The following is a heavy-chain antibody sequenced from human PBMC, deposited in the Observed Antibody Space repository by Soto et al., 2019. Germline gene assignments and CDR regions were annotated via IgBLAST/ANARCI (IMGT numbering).Heavy chain of an antibody. Sequence: ASETLSLTCTVSGGSISSYYWSWIRQPPGKGLEWIGYIYYSGSTNYNPSLKSRVTISVDTSKNQFSLKLSSVTAADTAVYYCARVGGYYGSGSYYIAWFDPWGQGTLVTVSS. CDR3: ARVGGYYGSGSYYIAWFDP. J-gene: IGHJ5*02. D-gene: IGHD3-10*01. CDR2: IYYSGST. CDR1: GGSISSYY. V-gene: IGHV4-59*01.